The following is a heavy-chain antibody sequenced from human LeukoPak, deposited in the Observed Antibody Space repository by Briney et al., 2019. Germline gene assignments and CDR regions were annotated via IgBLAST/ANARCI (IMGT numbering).Heavy chain of an antibody. Sequence: PEGSLRLSCAASGFTFSNYWMCWVRQAPGKGLVWVSCIKNDGSSTFYADAVKGRFTISRDNAKNTLYLQMDSLRAEDTGLFYCANMLDLPFCGQGTLVTVSS. CDR2: IKNDGSST. CDR1: GFTFSNYW. V-gene: IGHV3-74*01. CDR3: ANMLDLPF. D-gene: IGHD2-2*03. J-gene: IGHJ4*02.